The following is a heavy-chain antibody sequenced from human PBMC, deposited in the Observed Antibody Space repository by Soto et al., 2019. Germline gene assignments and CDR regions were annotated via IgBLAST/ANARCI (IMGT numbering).Heavy chain of an antibody. CDR2: IYSGGYT. CDR1: GFTVSNNY. Sequence: EVQLVESGGGLIQPGGSLRLSCAVSGFTVSNNYMSWVRQAPGKGLEGVSVIYSGGYTAYGDSVKGRFTISRDNSKNTPSLKRNTRGPAAPAVYYCATHPGGGGYWGQGTLVTVSS. CDR3: ATHPGGGGY. J-gene: IGHJ4*02. V-gene: IGHV3-53*01. D-gene: IGHD3-10*01.